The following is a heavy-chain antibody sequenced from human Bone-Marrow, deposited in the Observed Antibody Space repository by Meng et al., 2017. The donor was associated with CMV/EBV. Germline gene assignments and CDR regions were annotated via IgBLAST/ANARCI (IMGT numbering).Heavy chain of an antibody. J-gene: IGHJ6*02. CDR2: IWYDGSNK. CDR3: AKEYYDFWSGYDRSYGMDV. D-gene: IGHD3-3*01. Sequence: GESLKISCAASGFTFSSYGMHWVRQAPGKGLEWVAVIWYDGSNKYYADSVKGRFTISRDNSKNTLYLQMNSLRAEDTAVYYCAKEYYDFWSGYDRSYGMDVWGQGPTVPFYS. CDR1: GFTFSSYG. V-gene: IGHV3-33*06.